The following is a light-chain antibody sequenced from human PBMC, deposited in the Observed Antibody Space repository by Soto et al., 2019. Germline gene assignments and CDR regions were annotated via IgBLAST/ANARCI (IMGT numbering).Light chain of an antibody. CDR3: QQYHTWPIT. J-gene: IGKJ4*01. Sequence: EIVMTQSPATLSVSPGGRATLSCRASQSISDTLAWYQQKPGQPPRLLIYGVSTRATGVPARFSGSGSGTEFTLTISSLQSEDCAIYYCQQYHTWPITFGGGTRWIS. CDR1: QSISDT. CDR2: GVS. V-gene: IGKV3-15*01.